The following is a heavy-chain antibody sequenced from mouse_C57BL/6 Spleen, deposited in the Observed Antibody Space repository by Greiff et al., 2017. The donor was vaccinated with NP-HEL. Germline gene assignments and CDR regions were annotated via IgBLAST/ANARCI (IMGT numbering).Heavy chain of an antibody. Sequence: QVQLQQSGAELARPGASVKLSCKASGYTFTSYGISWVKQRTGQGLEWIGEIYPRSGNTYYNEKFKGKATLTADKSSSTAYMELRSLTSEDSAVYFCARGGSSGLYYAMDYWGHGTSVTVSS. D-gene: IGHD3-2*02. CDR2: IYPRSGNT. CDR1: GYTFTSYG. CDR3: ARGGSSGLYYAMDY. V-gene: IGHV1-81*01. J-gene: IGHJ4*01.